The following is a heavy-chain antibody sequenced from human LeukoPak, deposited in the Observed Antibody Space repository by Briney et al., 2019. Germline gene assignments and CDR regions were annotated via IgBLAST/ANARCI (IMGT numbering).Heavy chain of an antibody. D-gene: IGHD6-13*01. J-gene: IGHJ4*02. Sequence: PSETLSLTCTVSGGSISYNYWSWIRQPPGKGLEWIGYIYYSGSSNYNPSLKSRVTISVDTSKNQFSLKLSSVTAADAAVYYCASSSWAYYFDYWGQGTLVTVSS. V-gene: IGHV4-59*13. CDR1: GGSISYNY. CDR3: ASSSWAYYFDY. CDR2: IYYSGSS.